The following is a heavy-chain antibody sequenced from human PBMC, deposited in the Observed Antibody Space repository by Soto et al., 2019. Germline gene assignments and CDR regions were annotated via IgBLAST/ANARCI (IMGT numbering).Heavy chain of an antibody. Sequence: QVQLQDSGPGLMKPSETLSLTCTVSGASITSSSYWSWIRQPAGKGLEWIGRFSLSGTTNYNPSLRSRVTMSADVSKNQFSLRLTSVTAADTALYYCARGMTPPGAPAWYYFDSWGQGTLVTVSS. V-gene: IGHV4-4*07. CDR1: GASITSSSY. CDR2: FSLSGTT. D-gene: IGHD2-8*02. CDR3: ARGMTPPGAPAWYYFDS. J-gene: IGHJ4*02.